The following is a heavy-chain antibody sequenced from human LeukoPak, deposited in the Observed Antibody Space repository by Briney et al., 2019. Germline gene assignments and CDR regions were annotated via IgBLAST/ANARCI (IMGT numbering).Heavy chain of an antibody. D-gene: IGHD3-22*01. Sequence: GGSLRLSCAASGFTFDDYAMHWVRQAPGKGLEWVSGISWNSGSIGYADSVKGRFTISRDNAENSLYLQMNSLRAEDTALYYCAKDTYYYDSSGTSWGQGTLVTVSS. V-gene: IGHV3-9*01. CDR1: GFTFDDYA. CDR3: AKDTYYYDSSGTS. CDR2: ISWNSGSI. J-gene: IGHJ5*02.